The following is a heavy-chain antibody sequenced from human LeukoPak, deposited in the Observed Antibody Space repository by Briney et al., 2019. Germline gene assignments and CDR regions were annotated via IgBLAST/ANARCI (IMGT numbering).Heavy chain of an antibody. CDR3: ARGDGYRSYFDY. CDR2: IYYSGTT. J-gene: IGHJ4*02. D-gene: IGHD5-24*01. Sequence: SETLSLTCTVSGGSISSSSYYWCWIRQPPGKGLEWIGFIYYSGTTYYNPSLKSRVIISVDTSKNQFSLKLSSVTAADTAVYYCARGDGYRSYFDYWGQGTLVTVSS. V-gene: IGHV4-39*07. CDR1: GGSISSSSYY.